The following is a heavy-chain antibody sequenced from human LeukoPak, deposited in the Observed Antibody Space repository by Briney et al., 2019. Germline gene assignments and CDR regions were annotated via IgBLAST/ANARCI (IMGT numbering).Heavy chain of an antibody. V-gene: IGHV4-61*02. CDR3: ARDLNYYFYMDV. J-gene: IGHJ6*03. Sequence: SETLSLTCTVSGGSISSGSYFWSWIRQPAGKGLEWIGRIHTSGSTTYNPSLESRVTISVDTSRNQFSLKLSSVTAADTAVYYCARDLNYYFYMDVWGKGTTVTVSS. CDR2: IHTSGST. CDR1: GGSISSGSYF.